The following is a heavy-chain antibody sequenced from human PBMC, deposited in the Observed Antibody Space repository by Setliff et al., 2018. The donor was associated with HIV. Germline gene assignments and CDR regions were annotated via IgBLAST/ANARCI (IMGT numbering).Heavy chain of an antibody. CDR3: ASGFLSIFGVVSYFDY. CDR1: GGSINSYY. CDR2: ISYSGSA. D-gene: IGHD3-3*01. V-gene: IGHV4-59*01. Sequence: PSETLSLTCTVSGGSINSYYWSWSRKPPGKGLAWVGFISYSGSANSNPSLKSRVTISVDTSNNKFSLKLSSVTAADTAVYYCASGFLSIFGVVSYFDYWGQGTLVTVSS. J-gene: IGHJ4*02.